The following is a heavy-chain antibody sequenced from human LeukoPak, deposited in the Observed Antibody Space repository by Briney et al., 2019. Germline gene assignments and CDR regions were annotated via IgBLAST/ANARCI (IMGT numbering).Heavy chain of an antibody. CDR2: IRSNSDGGTI. V-gene: IGHV3-15*07. J-gene: IGHJ5*02. Sequence: GGSLRLFCATSGFTFSNAWMNWVRQAPGKGLEWVGRIRSNSDGGTIDYAAPVKGRFTLPRDDSKTTLYLQMNSLQTGDTAVYYCATDFYDSTWGQGTLVTVSS. CDR1: GFTFSNAW. CDR3: ATDFYDST. D-gene: IGHD3-22*01.